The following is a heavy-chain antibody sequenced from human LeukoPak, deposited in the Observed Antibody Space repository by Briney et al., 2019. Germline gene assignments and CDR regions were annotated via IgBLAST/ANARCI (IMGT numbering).Heavy chain of an antibody. CDR1: GGSISSYH. CDR3: ARGNSGYDYAFDI. V-gene: IGHV4-59*01. CDR2: IYSSGST. Sequence: ASETLSLTCTVSGGSISSYHWSWIRQPPGKGLQWIGFIYSSGSTNYNPSLEGRVTISLDTSKNQFSLRVSSVTSADTAVYYCARGNSGYDYAFDIWGQGTMVTVSS. J-gene: IGHJ3*02. D-gene: IGHD5-12*01.